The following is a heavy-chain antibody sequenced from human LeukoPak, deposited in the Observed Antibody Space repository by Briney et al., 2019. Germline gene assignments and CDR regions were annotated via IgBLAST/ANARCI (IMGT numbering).Heavy chain of an antibody. D-gene: IGHD4-23*01. CDR2: IYSGGST. V-gene: IGHV3-53*04. Sequence: GGSLRLSCAASGFTVSSNYMSWVRQAPGKGLEGVSVIYSGGSTYYADSVKGRFTISRHNSKNTLYLQMDSLRAEDTAVYYCARDLRYGGTSGFDPWGQGTLVTVSS. CDR3: ARDLRYGGTSGFDP. CDR1: GFTVSSNY. J-gene: IGHJ5*02.